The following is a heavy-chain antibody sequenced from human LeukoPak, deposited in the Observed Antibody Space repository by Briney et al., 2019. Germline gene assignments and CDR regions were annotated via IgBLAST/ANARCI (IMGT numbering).Heavy chain of an antibody. V-gene: IGHV3-64*01. CDR2: ISSNGNST. CDR3: TRASGYTSGWPFDY. CDR1: GFTFSTYA. J-gene: IGHJ4*02. Sequence: GGSLRLSGAASGFTFSTYAMHWVRQAPGKRLEYVSAISSNGNSTYYANSVKGRFTISRDNSKNTLYLQMGSLRAEDMAVYYCTRASGYTSGWPFDYWGQGILVTVSS. D-gene: IGHD6-19*01.